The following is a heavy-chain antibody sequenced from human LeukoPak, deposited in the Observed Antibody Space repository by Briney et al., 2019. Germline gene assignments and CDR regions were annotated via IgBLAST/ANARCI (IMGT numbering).Heavy chain of an antibody. CDR3: ARVGRGPDYDSWSGYRDYYFDY. CDR1: GGSISSGGYY. CDR2: IYYSGST. V-gene: IGHV4-31*03. J-gene: IGHJ4*02. D-gene: IGHD3-3*01. Sequence: SQTLSLTCTVSGGSISSGGYYWSWIRQHPGKGLEWIGYIYYSGSTYYNPSLKSRVTISVDTSKNQFSLKLSSVTAADTAVYYCARVGRGPDYDSWSGYRDYYFDYWGQGTLVTVSS.